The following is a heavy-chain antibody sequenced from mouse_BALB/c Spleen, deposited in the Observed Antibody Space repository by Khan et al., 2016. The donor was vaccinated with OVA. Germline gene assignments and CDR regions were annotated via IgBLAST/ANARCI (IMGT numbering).Heavy chain of an antibody. CDR1: GYSITSDFA. CDR3: ATLYYFGSSWFDY. Sequence: EVQLQESGPGLVKPSQSLSLTCTVTGYSITSDFAWNWIRQFPGNKLEWMGYITYSGDSSYNPSLKSRISITRATSKNQFFMQLNSVTTEDTAPYYCATLYYFGSSWFDYWGQGTLVTVSA. V-gene: IGHV3-2*02. D-gene: IGHD1-1*01. J-gene: IGHJ3*01. CDR2: ITYSGDS.